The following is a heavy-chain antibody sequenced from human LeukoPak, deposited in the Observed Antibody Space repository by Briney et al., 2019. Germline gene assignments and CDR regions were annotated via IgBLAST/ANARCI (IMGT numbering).Heavy chain of an antibody. CDR2: INSDGINT. D-gene: IGHD2-2*01. CDR3: ARVYQLLAFDY. J-gene: IGHJ4*02. Sequence: GGSLRLSCAASGFTFSNYWMHWVRQAPGKGLVWVSRINSDGINTSYADSVKGRFTISRDNAKNTLNLQMNSLRAEDTAVYYCARVYQLLAFDYWGQGTLVTVSS. CDR1: GFTFSNYW. V-gene: IGHV3-74*01.